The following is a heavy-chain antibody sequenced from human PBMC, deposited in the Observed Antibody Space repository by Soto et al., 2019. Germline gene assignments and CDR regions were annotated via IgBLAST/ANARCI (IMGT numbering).Heavy chain of an antibody. Sequence: ASVKVSCKTSGYTFSNYGITWVRQAPGQGLEWMGWISSYNGNTNYVKKFQGRVTMTTDISTSTAYMEMKSLRFDDTAVYYCAISDYYDRRGSYFYWGQGTLRTV. CDR1: GYTFSNYG. D-gene: IGHD3-22*01. CDR2: ISSYNGNT. V-gene: IGHV1-18*04. J-gene: IGHJ4*02. CDR3: AISDYYDRRGSYFY.